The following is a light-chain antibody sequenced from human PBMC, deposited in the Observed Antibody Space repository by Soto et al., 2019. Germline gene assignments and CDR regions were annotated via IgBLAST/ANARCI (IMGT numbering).Light chain of an antibody. Sequence: QSALTQPPSASGSPGQSVTISCTGTSSDVGGHNYVSWYEQHPDKAPQLMIYDVSERPSGVPDRFSGSKSGNTASLTVSGLQADDEADYYCASRAGSHTIIFGGGTKLTVL. V-gene: IGLV2-8*01. J-gene: IGLJ2*01. CDR3: ASRAGSHTII. CDR1: SSDVGGHNY. CDR2: DVS.